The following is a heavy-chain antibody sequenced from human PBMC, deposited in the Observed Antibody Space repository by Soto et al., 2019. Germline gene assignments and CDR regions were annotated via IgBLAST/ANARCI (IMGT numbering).Heavy chain of an antibody. CDR1: GCSISSGGTY. Sequence: QVQLQESGPGLVKPSQTLSLTCTVSGCSISSGGTYWSWIRQHPGKGLEWLGYIYYNGDTYYNPSLKSRVTISLDTSKNQFSLNLSSVTAADTAVYYCARSPDYGDYGAFGYWGQGTLVTVSS. J-gene: IGHJ4*02. CDR3: ARSPDYGDYGAFGY. V-gene: IGHV4-31*03. CDR2: IYYNGDT. D-gene: IGHD4-17*01.